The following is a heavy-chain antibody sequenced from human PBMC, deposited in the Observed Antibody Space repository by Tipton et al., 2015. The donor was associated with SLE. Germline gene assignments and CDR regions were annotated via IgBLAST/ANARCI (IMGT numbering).Heavy chain of an antibody. J-gene: IGHJ3*02. CDR2: MNPNSGNT. CDR3: ARGKKVPPGLYI. CDR1: GYTFTSYD. Sequence: VQLVQSGAEVKKPGASVQVSCKASGYTFTSYDINWVRQATGQGLEWMGWMNPNSGNTGYAQKFQGRVNMTRNTSISTAYMELSSLRSEDTTVYYCARGKKVPPGLYIWGQGTMATVSS. V-gene: IGHV1-8*01. D-gene: IGHD3-10*01.